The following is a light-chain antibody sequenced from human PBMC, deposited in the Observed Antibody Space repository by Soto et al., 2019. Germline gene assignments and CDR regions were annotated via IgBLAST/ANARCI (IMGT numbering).Light chain of an antibody. CDR3: HQYGSTPPYT. CDR2: GSS. CDR1: QSIINNY. Sequence: EVVLTQSPGTLSLSPGERATLSCRASQSIINNYLAWYQQRPGQAPRLLIYGSSDRATGIPCRFSGSGSGTDFTLTISRLEPEDFAVYYCHQYGSTPPYTFGQGTKVEI. V-gene: IGKV3-20*01. J-gene: IGKJ2*01.